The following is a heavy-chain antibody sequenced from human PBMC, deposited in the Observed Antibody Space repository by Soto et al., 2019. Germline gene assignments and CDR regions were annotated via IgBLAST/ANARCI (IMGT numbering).Heavy chain of an antibody. V-gene: IGHV4-39*01. D-gene: IGHD6-19*01. CDR1: GDPINGNYF. CDR2: IYYGGNT. CDR3: SPTIYSGVGLRYN. Sequence: LVTLSLTSSFSGDPINGNYFWGWIRQPPGRGLEWVGSIYYGGNTYYNPSLKSRVTISADLSKNQFSLGLHSVTAADTAVYYCSPTIYSGVGLRYNWGQGYVVT. J-gene: IGHJ4*02.